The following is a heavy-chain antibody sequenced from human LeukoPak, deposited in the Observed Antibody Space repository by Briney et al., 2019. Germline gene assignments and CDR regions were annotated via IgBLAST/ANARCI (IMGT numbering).Heavy chain of an antibody. J-gene: IGHJ3*02. Sequence: SVKVSCKASGGTFSSYAISWVRQAPGQGLEWMGGIIPIFGTANYAQKFQGRVTITTDEPTSTAYMELSSLRSEDTAVYYCASLGYCSSTSCYKVWAFDIWGQGTMVTVSS. CDR1: GGTFSSYA. V-gene: IGHV1-69*05. D-gene: IGHD2-2*02. CDR2: IIPIFGTA. CDR3: ASLGYCSSTSCYKVWAFDI.